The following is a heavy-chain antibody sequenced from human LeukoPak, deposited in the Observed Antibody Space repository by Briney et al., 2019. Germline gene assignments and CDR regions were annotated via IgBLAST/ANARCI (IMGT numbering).Heavy chain of an antibody. J-gene: IGHJ4*02. V-gene: IGHV4-59*08. CDR3: ARLGDGYNFDY. CDR2: IYYSGST. D-gene: IGHD5-24*01. CDR1: GGSISTYY. Sequence: SETLSLTCTVSGGSISTYYWSWIRHPPGKGLEWIVYIYYSGSTNYNPSLKSRVTISVDTSKNQFSLNLSSVTAADTAVYYCARLGDGYNFDYWGQGTLVTVSS.